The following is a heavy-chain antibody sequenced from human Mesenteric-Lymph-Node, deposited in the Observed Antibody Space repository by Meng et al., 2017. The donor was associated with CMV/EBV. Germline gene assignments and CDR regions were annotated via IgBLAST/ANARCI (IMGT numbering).Heavy chain of an antibody. CDR2: IHYSGST. Sequence: CTVSGGSINNDDYYLTWIRQHPGKGLEWIGDIHYSGSTQYNPSLKSRVTMSVDTSKNQFSLKLNSVTAADTAVYYCARHLWSLSDFDYWGQGTLVTVSS. CDR3: ARHLWSLSDFDY. J-gene: IGHJ4*02. D-gene: IGHD3-10*01. CDR1: GGSINNDDYY. V-gene: IGHV4-31*03.